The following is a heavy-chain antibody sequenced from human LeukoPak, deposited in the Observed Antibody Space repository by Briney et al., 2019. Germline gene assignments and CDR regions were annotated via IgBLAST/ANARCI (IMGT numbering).Heavy chain of an antibody. D-gene: IGHD3-22*01. CDR2: IYSGGST. J-gene: IGHJ6*02. CDR1: GFTVSSNY. V-gene: IGHV3-66*01. CDR3: AKVGGIVVGYGLDV. Sequence: PGGSLRLSCAASGFTVSSNYMNWVRQAPGKGLEWVSVIYSGGSTYYADSVKGRFTISRDNSKNTLYLQMNTLRVEDTAVYYCAKVGGIVVGYGLDVWGQGTTVTVSS.